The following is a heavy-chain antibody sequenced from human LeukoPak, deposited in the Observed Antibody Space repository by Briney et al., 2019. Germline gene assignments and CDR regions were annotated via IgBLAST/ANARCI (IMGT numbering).Heavy chain of an antibody. Sequence: SVKVSCKASGGTFSSYAISSVRQAPGQGLEWMGGIIPIFGTANYAQKFQGRVTITTDESTSTAYMELSSLRSEDTAVYYCARVPEYSSSEVGYFDYWGQGTLVTVSS. CDR2: IIPIFGTA. V-gene: IGHV1-69*05. D-gene: IGHD6-6*01. CDR1: GGTFSSYA. J-gene: IGHJ4*02. CDR3: ARVPEYSSSEVGYFDY.